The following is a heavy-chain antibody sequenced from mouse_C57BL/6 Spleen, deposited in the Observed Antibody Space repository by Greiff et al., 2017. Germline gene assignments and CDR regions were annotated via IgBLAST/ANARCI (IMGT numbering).Heavy chain of an antibody. D-gene: IGHD1-1*01. CDR2: ISSGSSTI. J-gene: IGHJ2*01. CDR1: GFTFSDYG. V-gene: IGHV5-17*01. CDR3: ARDYGNDY. Sequence: EVQLVESGGGLVKPGGSLKLSCAASGFTFSDYGMHWVRQAPEKGLEWVAYISSGSSTIYYADTMKGLFTISRANAKNTLFLQMTSLRSEDTAMYYCARDYGNDYWGQGTTLTVSS.